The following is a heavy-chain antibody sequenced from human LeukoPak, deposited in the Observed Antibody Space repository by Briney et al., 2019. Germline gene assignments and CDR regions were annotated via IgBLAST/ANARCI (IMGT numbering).Heavy chain of an antibody. J-gene: IGHJ4*02. CDR2: INTDGTTT. CDR3: AKRGHYSINWYHYFDY. CDR1: GFTLSNYW. D-gene: IGHD6-13*01. V-gene: IGHV3-74*01. Sequence: GGSLRLSCAASGFTLSNYWMHWVRQAPGKGLVWVSHINTDGTTTNYADSVKGRFTISRDTAKNTLYLQMNSLRAEDTAVYYCAKRGHYSINWYHYFDYWGQGTLVTVSS.